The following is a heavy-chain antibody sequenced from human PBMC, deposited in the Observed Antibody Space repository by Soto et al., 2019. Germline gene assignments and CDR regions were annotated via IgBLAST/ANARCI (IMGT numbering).Heavy chain of an antibody. D-gene: IGHD6-13*01. J-gene: IGHJ3*02. Sequence: GASVKVSCKDSGGAFGSYAISCVRQAPGQGLEWMGGIIPIFGTANYAQKFQGRVTITADKSTSTAYMELSSLRSEDTAVYYCASSDSSSWSDAFDIWGQGTMVTVSS. V-gene: IGHV1-69*06. CDR1: GGAFGSYA. CDR3: ASSDSSSWSDAFDI. CDR2: IIPIFGTA.